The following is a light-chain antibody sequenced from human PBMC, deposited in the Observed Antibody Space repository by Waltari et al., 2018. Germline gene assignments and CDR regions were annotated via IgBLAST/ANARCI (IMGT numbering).Light chain of an antibody. Sequence: DIVLTQSPELLAVSLGERATLNCKSSQSLLFNSDSKSYLAWDHQRRGEPPTLRIYWSSSRESGIPDRFNGSASETDFSLTISSLQAEDAAVYCCHQYYSTPQTFGQGTKVEVK. CDR1: QSLLFNSDSKSY. CDR3: HQYYSTPQT. J-gene: IGKJ1*01. CDR2: WSS. V-gene: IGKV4-1*01.